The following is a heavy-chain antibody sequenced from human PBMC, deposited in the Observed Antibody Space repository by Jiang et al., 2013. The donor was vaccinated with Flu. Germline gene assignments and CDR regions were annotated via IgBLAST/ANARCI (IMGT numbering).Heavy chain of an antibody. D-gene: IGHD4-17*01. Sequence: ASGFTFSSYSMNWVRQAPGKGLEWVSSISSSSSYIYYADSVKGRFTISRDNAKNSLYLQMNSLRAEDTAVYYCAREYDYGDSDDAFDIWGQGTMVTVSS. J-gene: IGHJ3*02. CDR3: AREYDYGDSDDAFDI. CDR1: GFTFSSYS. V-gene: IGHV3-21*01. CDR2: ISSSSSYI.